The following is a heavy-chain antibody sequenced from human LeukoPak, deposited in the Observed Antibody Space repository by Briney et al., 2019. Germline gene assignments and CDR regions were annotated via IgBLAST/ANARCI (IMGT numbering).Heavy chain of an antibody. CDR2: ISSGSSTI. D-gene: IGHD2-15*01. V-gene: IGHV3-48*02. Sequence: GGSLTLSCAVSGLTVSSNYMSWVRQAPGKGLEWVAYISSGSSTIHHADSVQGRFTISRDNAKNSLYLQMSSLRDEDTAVYYCARAGITLGGRYWCSDLWGRGTLVTVSS. J-gene: IGHJ2*01. CDR3: ARAGITLGGRYWCSDL. CDR1: GLTVSSNY.